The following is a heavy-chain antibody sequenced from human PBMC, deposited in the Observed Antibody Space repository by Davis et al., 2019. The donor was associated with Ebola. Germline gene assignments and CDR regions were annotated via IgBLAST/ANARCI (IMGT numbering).Heavy chain of an antibody. D-gene: IGHD2/OR15-2a*01. CDR1: GFTFSMYS. CDR3: ARAFYQAVGSSGFDA. Sequence: GGSLRLSCAATGFTFSMYSMNWVRQAPGKGLEWVSSISSGGNFIDYADSLNGRFTVSRDNAKNSLYLQLHSLRAEDTAIYYCARAFYQAVGSSGFDAWGQGTLVTVSS. CDR2: ISSGGNFI. J-gene: IGHJ4*01. V-gene: IGHV3-21*01.